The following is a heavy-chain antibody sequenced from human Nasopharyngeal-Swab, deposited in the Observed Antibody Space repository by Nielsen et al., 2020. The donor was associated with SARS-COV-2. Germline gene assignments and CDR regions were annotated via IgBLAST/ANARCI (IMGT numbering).Heavy chain of an antibody. CDR2: INHSGST. CDR3: ARGRGGYCSSTSCYGGRGMDV. V-gene: IGHV4-34*01. J-gene: IGHJ6*02. D-gene: IGHD2-2*01. Sequence: PGKGLEWIGEINHSGSTNYNPSLESRVTISVDTSKNQFSLKLSSVTAADTAVYYCARGRGGYCSSTSCYGGRGMDVWGQGTTVTVSS.